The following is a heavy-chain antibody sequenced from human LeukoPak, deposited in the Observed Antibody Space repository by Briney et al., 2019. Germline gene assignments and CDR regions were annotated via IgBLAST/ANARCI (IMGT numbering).Heavy chain of an antibody. CDR3: AKDALVGSSWGWFDP. J-gene: IGHJ5*02. V-gene: IGHV3-9*01. Sequence: GGSLRLSCAASGFTFDDYAMHWVRQAPGKGLEWVSGISWNSGSIGYADSVKGRFTISRDNAKNSLYLQMNSLRAEDTALYYCAKDALVGSSWGWFDPWGQGTLVTVSS. D-gene: IGHD6-13*01. CDR2: ISWNSGSI. CDR1: GFTFDDYA.